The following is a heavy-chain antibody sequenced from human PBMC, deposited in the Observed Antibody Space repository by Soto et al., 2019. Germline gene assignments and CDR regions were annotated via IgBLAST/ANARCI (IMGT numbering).Heavy chain of an antibody. Sequence: GSLRLSCAVSGFTFSSHAMSWVRQAPGKGLECVSSITGSGDSTYYADSVKGRFTISRDKSKSTLYLQMNSLRAEDTAVYYCAKDFHLGGWLRARYFDYWGQGTLVTVSS. CDR1: GFTFSSHA. D-gene: IGHD6-19*01. J-gene: IGHJ4*02. CDR2: ITGSGDST. CDR3: AKDFHLGGWLRARYFDY. V-gene: IGHV3-23*01.